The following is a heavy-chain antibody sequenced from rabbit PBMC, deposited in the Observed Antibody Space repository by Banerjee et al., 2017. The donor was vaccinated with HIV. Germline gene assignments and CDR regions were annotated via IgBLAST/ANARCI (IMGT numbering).Heavy chain of an antibody. D-gene: IGHD2-1*01. CDR3: ARDNYDDYGDYDL. CDR1: GFSFSNKYV. J-gene: IGHJ4*01. Sequence: QEQLEESGGDLVKPEGSLTLTCTASGFSFSNKYVMCWVRQAPGKGLEWIACINTSSGNTVYASLAKGRFTISKTSSTTVTLQMTSLTAADTATYFCARDNYDDYGDYDLWGPGTLVTVS. CDR2: INTSSGNT. V-gene: IGHV1S45*01.